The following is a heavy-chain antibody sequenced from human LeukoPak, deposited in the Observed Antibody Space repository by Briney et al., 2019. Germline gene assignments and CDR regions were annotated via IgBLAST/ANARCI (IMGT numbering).Heavy chain of an antibody. CDR2: INSDGSST. CDR3: ARDLRSSGSGFDY. Sequence: GGSLRLSCAASGFTFTIYWMHWVRQAPGKGLVWVSRINSDGSSTGYADSVKGRFTISRDNAKNTLYLQMNSLRAEDTAVYYCARDLRSSGSGFDYWGQGTLVTVSS. CDR1: GFTFTIYW. J-gene: IGHJ4*02. D-gene: IGHD3-22*01. V-gene: IGHV3-74*01.